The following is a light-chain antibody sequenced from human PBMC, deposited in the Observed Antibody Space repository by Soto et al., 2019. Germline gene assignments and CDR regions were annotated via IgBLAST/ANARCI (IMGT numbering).Light chain of an antibody. Sequence: DIQMTQSPSTLSASVGDRIIITCRASQSINTWLAWYQQKPGEAPKLLIYDGSTLERGVPSRFSGSGSGTEFTLTNSRLQPDDFATFYCQQYKTYSRTFGQGTKVEV. CDR2: DGS. J-gene: IGKJ1*01. CDR1: QSINTW. CDR3: QQYKTYSRT. V-gene: IGKV1-5*03.